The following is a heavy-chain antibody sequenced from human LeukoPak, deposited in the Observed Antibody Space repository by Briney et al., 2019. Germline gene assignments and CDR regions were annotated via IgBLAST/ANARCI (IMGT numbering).Heavy chain of an antibody. Sequence: SETLSLTCAVYGGSFSGYDWSWIRQPPGEGLEWIGEMNHSGNNNYSPSLKSRVTISVDTSKKQFSLKLSSVTAADTAVYYCVRGYSSGWKRGQGTLVTVSS. V-gene: IGHV4-34*01. CDR2: MNHSGNN. D-gene: IGHD6-19*01. J-gene: IGHJ4*02. CDR1: GGSFSGYD. CDR3: VRGYSSGWK.